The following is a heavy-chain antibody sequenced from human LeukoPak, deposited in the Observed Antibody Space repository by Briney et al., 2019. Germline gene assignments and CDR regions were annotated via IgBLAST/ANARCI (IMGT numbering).Heavy chain of an antibody. J-gene: IGHJ4*02. D-gene: IGHD4-11*01. CDR3: ARGGNYRPFDY. CDR2: IYSDGRT. Sequence: GGSLRLSCAASGFTVSSNYMSWVRQAPGKGLEWVSIIYSDGRTYYADSVKGRFTISRDDSKNTLYLQMNSLGAEDTAVFYCARGGNYRPFDYWGQGTLVTVSS. CDR1: GFTVSSNY. V-gene: IGHV3-53*01.